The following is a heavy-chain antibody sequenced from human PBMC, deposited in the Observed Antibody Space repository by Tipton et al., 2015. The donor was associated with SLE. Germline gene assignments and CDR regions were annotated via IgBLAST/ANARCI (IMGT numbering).Heavy chain of an antibody. D-gene: IGHD4-17*01. CDR1: GYSISSSYY. Sequence: TLSLTCAVSGYSISSSYYWSWIRQPPAKGLEWIGYIYYSGSTNYNPSLKSRVTISVDTSKNQFSLKLSSVTAADTAVYYCARVEDGDYLSSWGQGTLVTVSS. CDR2: IYYSGST. J-gene: IGHJ4*02. CDR3: ARVEDGDYLSS. V-gene: IGHV4-59*12.